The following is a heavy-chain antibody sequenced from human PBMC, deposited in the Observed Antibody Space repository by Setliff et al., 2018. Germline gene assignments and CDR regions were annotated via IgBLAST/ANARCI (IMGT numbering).Heavy chain of an antibody. V-gene: IGHV4-59*01. Sequence: SETLSLSCAASGFAFDDYGMSWIRQPPGKGLEWIGYIYYSGSTDSHPSLKSRVSISIDTSKNQFSLNVRSVTAADTAIYYCAKGRGEMDSWGQGILVTVSS. J-gene: IGHJ4*02. CDR2: IYYSGST. CDR3: AKGRGEMDS. D-gene: IGHD3-10*01. CDR1: GFAFDDYG.